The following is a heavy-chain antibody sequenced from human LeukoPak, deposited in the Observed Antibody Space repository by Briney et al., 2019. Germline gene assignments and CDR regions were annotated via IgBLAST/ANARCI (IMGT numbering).Heavy chain of an antibody. CDR3: ARDPRVVGATEWFDP. D-gene: IGHD1-26*01. Sequence: ASVKVSCKASGYTFTSYGISWVRQAPGQGLEWMGWISACNGNTNYAQKLQGRVTMTTDTSTSTAYMELRSLRSDDTAVYYCARDPRVVGATEWFDPWGQGTLVTVSS. CDR2: ISACNGNT. V-gene: IGHV1-18*01. J-gene: IGHJ5*02. CDR1: GYTFTSYG.